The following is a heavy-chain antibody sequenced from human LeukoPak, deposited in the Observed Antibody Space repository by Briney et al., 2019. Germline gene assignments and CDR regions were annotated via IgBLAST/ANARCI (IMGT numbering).Heavy chain of an antibody. J-gene: IGHJ4*02. CDR1: GYSIRSGYY. CDR3: ARVYSYGLIADY. Sequence: SETLSLTCAVSGYSIRSGYYWGWIRQPPGKGLEWIGSIYHSGSTYYIPSLKSRVTISVDTSKNQFSLKLSSVTAADTAVYYCARVYSYGLIADYWGQGTLVTVSS. D-gene: IGHD5-18*01. V-gene: IGHV4-38-2*01. CDR2: IYHSGST.